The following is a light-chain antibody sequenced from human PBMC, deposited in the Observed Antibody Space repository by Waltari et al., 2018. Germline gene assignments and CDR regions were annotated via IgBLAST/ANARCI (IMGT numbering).Light chain of an antibody. V-gene: IGKV1-39*01. CDR2: AAS. Sequence: DIQMTPSPSSLSASVGARVTITCRASQSISSYLTWYQQKPGKAPTLLIYAASSLQSGVPSRFSGSGSGTDFTLTISSLQPEDFATYYCQQSYSTPYTFGQGTKLEIK. CDR3: QQSYSTPYT. CDR1: QSISSY. J-gene: IGKJ2*01.